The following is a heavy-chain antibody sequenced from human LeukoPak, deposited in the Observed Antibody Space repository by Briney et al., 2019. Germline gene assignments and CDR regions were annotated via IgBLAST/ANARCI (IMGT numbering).Heavy chain of an antibody. CDR1: GYTFTSYG. CDR3: ARAAYYDFWSGYSETYYYYMDV. D-gene: IGHD3-3*01. CDR2: ISAYNGNT. Sequence: ASVKVSCKASGYTFTSYGISWVRQAPGQGLEWMGWISAYNGNTNYAQKLQGRVTMTTDTSTSTAYMKLRSLRSDDTAVYYCARAAYYDFWSGYSETYYYYMDVWGKGTTVTVSS. J-gene: IGHJ6*03. V-gene: IGHV1-18*01.